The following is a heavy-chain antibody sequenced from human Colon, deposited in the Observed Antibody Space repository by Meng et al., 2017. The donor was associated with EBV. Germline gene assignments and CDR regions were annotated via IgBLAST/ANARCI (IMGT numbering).Heavy chain of an antibody. D-gene: IGHD2-8*02. J-gene: IGHJ5*02. Sequence: VLLQESGAGLVKPSGTLSLTCAVSGTSISTSKWWSCIRQSPGEGLEWIGAIYHNGQTNYNPSLKSRVSMSVDESKNEFSLNLKSVTAADTAVYYCARDGGVTHIPWGQGVLVTVSS. CDR3: ARDGGVTHIP. CDR2: IYHNGQT. CDR1: GTSISTSKW. V-gene: IGHV4-4*02.